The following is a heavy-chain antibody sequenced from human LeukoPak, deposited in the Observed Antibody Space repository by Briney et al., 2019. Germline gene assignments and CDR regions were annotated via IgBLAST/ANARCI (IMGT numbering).Heavy chain of an antibody. J-gene: IGHJ4*02. CDR2: IYYSGSI. CDR3: ARHLYGSGSYDY. CDR1: GGSISGYY. Sequence: ETLSVTCTVSGGSISGYYWSWIRQPPGKGLEWIGYIYYSGSINYNPSLKSRVTISVDTSKKQFSLKLTSVTAADTAVYYCARHLYGSGSYDYWGQGTLVTVSS. D-gene: IGHD3-10*01. V-gene: IGHV4-59*08.